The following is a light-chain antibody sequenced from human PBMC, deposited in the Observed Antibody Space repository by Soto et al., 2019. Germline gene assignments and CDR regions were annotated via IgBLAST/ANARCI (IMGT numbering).Light chain of an antibody. CDR2: EGT. V-gene: IGLV2-23*01. CDR3: CAYVGARSYV. CDR1: NNL. Sequence: QSVQTHPASVSGSPGHSITISCTGTNNLVSWYQQHPGKAPKVVLYEGTKRPSGVSNRFSGSNSGSTASLTISGLQAEDEAHYFCCAYVGARSYVFGTGTKVTVL. J-gene: IGLJ1*01.